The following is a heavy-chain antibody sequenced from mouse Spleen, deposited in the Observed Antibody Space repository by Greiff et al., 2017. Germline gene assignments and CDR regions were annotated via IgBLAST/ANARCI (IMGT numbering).Heavy chain of an antibody. CDR3: ARRYYDYDGALYYAMDY. D-gene: IGHD2-4*01. CDR2: INPYNGGT. J-gene: IGHJ4*01. CDR1: GYTFTDYY. Sequence: VQLQQSGPVLVKPGASVKMSCKASGYTFTDYYMNWVKQSHGKSLEWIGVINPYNGGTSYNQKFKGKATLTVDKSSSTAYMELNSLTSEDSAVYYCARRYYDYDGALYYAMDYWGQGTSVTVSS. V-gene: IGHV1-19*01.